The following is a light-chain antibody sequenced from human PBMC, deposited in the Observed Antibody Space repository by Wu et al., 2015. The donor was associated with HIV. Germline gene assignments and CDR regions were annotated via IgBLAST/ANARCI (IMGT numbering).Light chain of an antibody. V-gene: IGKV3-11*01. CDR1: QSVSSY. Sequence: EIVLTQSPATLSLSPGDRATLSCRASQSVSSYLAWYQQKAGQAPRLLIYDTSNRATGTPARFSGSGSGTDFTLTIGSLEPEDFAVYYCQHCNNWPLTFGQGTRLEIK. CDR3: QHCNNWPLT. J-gene: IGKJ5*01. CDR2: DTS.